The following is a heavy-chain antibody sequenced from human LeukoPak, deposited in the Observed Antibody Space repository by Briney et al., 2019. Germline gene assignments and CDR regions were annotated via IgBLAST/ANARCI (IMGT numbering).Heavy chain of an antibody. Sequence: GESLKISCKGSGYSFVNYWIAWVRQMPGQGLEWMGIIYPGDSDTTYNPSFQGQVTISADKSTNTAYLQWSSLKASDTAMYYCARRYGESQRDPYYYYYGMDVWGQGTTVTVSS. D-gene: IGHD4-17*01. V-gene: IGHV5-51*01. J-gene: IGHJ6*02. CDR3: ARRYGESQRDPYYYYYGMDV. CDR1: GYSFVNYW. CDR2: IYPGDSDT.